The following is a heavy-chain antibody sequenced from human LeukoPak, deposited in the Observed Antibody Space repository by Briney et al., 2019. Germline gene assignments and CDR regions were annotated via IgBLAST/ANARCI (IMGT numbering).Heavy chain of an antibody. D-gene: IGHD6-13*01. Sequence: GGSLRLSCVASGFIFSNEMNWVRQTPGKGLEWVSYISDHGKSRNYVDSVKGRFTIPRDNAKNSLYLQMNSLRVEDTAIYFCARARIAAPLLDYWGQGTLVTVSS. J-gene: IGHJ4*02. V-gene: IGHV3-48*03. CDR1: GFIFSNE. CDR3: ARARIAAPLLDY. CDR2: ISDHGKSR.